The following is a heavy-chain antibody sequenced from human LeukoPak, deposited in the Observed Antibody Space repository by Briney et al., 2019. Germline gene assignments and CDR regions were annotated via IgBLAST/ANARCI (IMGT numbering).Heavy chain of an antibody. CDR1: GGSISSGDYY. V-gene: IGHV4-39*07. CDR2: INHSGST. D-gene: IGHD6-19*01. Sequence: PSETLSLTCTVSGGSISSGDYYWSWIRQPPGKGMEWIGEINHSGSTNYNPSLKSRVTISVDTSKNQFSLKLSSVTAADTAVYYCARGGGYIAVAWFDPWGQGTLVTVSS. CDR3: ARGGGYIAVAWFDP. J-gene: IGHJ5*02.